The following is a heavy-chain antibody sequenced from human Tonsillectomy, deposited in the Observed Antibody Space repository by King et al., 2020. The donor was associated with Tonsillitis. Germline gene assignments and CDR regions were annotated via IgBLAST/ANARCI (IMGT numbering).Heavy chain of an antibody. D-gene: IGHD2-2*01. Sequence: VQLVESGGGVGQPGRSLRLSCAASGVTFSDCGMQWVRQAPGQGRDWVAGISYDGSGKDYGDSVRGRFTISRDNSRNKLYLQVNSLRADDTAVYYCAKEGGAPYCSSASCSADYWGQGTLVTVSS. CDR3: AKEGGAPYCSSASCSADY. CDR1: GVTFSDCG. CDR2: ISYDGSGK. J-gene: IGHJ4*02. V-gene: IGHV3-30*18.